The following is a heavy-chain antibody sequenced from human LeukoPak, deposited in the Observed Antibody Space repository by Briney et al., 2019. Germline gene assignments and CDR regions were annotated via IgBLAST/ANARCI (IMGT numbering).Heavy chain of an antibody. CDR3: ARGGDIVVVPAAMYVPYYFDY. V-gene: IGHV3-30*04. CDR1: GFTFSSYA. CDR2: ISYDGSNK. D-gene: IGHD2-2*01. Sequence: GGTLRLSCAASGFTFSSYAMHWVRQAPGKGLEWVAVISYDGSNKYYADSVKGRFTISRDNSKNTPYLQMNSLRSEDTAVYYRARGGDIVVVPAAMYVPYYFDYWGQGTLVTVSS. J-gene: IGHJ4*02.